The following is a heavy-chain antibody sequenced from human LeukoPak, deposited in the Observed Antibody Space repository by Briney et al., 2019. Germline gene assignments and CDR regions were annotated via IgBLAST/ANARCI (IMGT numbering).Heavy chain of an antibody. Sequence: GGSLRLSCAASGFTFSSYWMHWVRQAPGKGLVWVSRINTDGSSTSYADSVKGRFTISRDNAKNTLYLQMNSLRAEDTAVYYCARGISGSDRGWFDPWGQGTLVTVSS. D-gene: IGHD1-26*01. V-gene: IGHV3-74*01. CDR3: ARGISGSDRGWFDP. CDR2: INTDGSST. J-gene: IGHJ5*02. CDR1: GFTFSSYW.